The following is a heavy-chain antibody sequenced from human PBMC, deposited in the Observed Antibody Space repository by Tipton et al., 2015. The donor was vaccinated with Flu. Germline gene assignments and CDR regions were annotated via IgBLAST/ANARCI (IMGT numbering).Heavy chain of an antibody. CDR3: ARRDFSNYVSDPKNWFDP. V-gene: IGHV4-38-2*01. J-gene: IGHJ5*02. D-gene: IGHD4-11*01. CDR1: GDSIINSAYY. CDR2: IFHSGST. Sequence: TLSLTCDVSGDSIINSAYYWGRIRQPPGKGLEWIGNIFHSGSTYYNPSLRSRLSISVDRSKNLFSLNLRSVTAADTAVYYCARRDFSNYVSDPKNWFDPWGQGTLVTVSS.